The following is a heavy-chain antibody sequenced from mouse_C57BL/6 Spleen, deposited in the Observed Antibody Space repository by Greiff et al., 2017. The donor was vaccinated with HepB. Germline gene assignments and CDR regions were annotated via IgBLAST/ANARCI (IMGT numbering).Heavy chain of an antibody. CDR2: ISNGGGST. CDR3: ARQRYAMDY. CDR1: GFTFSDYY. Sequence: EVMLVESGGGLVQPGGSLKLSCAASGFTFSDYYMYWVRQTPEKRLEWVAYISNGGGSTYYPDTVKGRFTISRDNAKNTLYLQMSRLKSEDTAMYYGARQRYAMDYWGQGTSVTVSS. V-gene: IGHV5-12*01. J-gene: IGHJ4*01.